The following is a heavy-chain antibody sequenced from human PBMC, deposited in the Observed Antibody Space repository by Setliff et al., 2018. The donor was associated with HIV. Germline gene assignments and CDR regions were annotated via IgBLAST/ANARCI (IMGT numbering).Heavy chain of an antibody. Sequence: PGGSLRLSCAASGFTFSSYSMNWVRQAPGKGLEWVSYISSSGNTIYYADSVEGRFTISRDNAKNSLFLEMNSLRAEDTAVYYCARSEKYCSSTRCFRGYYGMDVWGQGTTVTVSS. CDR3: ARSEKYCSSTRCFRGYYGMDV. CDR2: ISSSGNTI. J-gene: IGHJ6*02. CDR1: GFTFSSYS. V-gene: IGHV3-48*04. D-gene: IGHD2-2*01.